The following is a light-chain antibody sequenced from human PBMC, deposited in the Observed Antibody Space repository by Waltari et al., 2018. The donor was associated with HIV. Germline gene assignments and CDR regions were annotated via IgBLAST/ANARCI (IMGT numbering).Light chain of an antibody. CDR2: EVN. CDR1: SSDVGSYNV. V-gene: IGLV2-23*02. J-gene: IGLJ1*01. CDR3: CSYAGSSTHV. Sequence: QSALTQPASVSGSPGQSITISCTGTSSDVGSYNVVSWYQQHPGKAPKLMIYEVNKRPAGVSNRFSCSKSGNTASLTISGLQAEDESYYHCCSYAGSSTHVFGTGTKVTVL.